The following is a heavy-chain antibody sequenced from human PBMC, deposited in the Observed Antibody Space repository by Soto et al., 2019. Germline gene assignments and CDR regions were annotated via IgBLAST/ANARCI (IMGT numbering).Heavy chain of an antibody. CDR1: GGSVSSGSYY. CDR2: IYYTGGT. Sequence: QVQLQESGPGLVKPSETLSLTCSVSGGSVSSGSYYWCWIRQSPEKGLEWIGYIYYTGGTKYNPSLPSRVTISADTSRNHFSLRLTSVTAADTAVYYCARLEVGLDYWGQGVLVTVSS. J-gene: IGHJ4*02. V-gene: IGHV4-61*03. CDR3: ARLEVGLDY. D-gene: IGHD2-2*01.